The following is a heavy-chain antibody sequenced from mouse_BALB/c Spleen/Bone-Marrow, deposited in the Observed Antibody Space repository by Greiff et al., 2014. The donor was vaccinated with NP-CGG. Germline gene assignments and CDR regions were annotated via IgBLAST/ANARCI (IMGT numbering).Heavy chain of an antibody. J-gene: IGHJ4*01. CDR1: GYKFTDYE. Sequence: VQLVESGAELVRPGASVTLTCKASGYKFTDYEMHWVKQTPVHGLEWIGSIDPETGGTAYNQNFKGKATLTADRSSTTAYMELRSLTSEDPAVYYCTREGIYFGYDVPMDYWGQGTSVTVSS. D-gene: IGHD2-2*01. V-gene: IGHV1-15*01. CDR3: TREGIYFGYDVPMDY. CDR2: IDPETGGT.